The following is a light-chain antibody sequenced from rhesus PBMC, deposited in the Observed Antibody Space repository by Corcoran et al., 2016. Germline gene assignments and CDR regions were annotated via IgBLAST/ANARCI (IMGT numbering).Light chain of an antibody. Sequence: DIQMTQSPSSLSASLGDRVTITCRASQGINHYLSWYQQKPGKAPKPLIYSAFSLETGVPSRFSGSGSWTDYTLTISSLQPEDIATYYCQQYYNSPLTFGGGAKVEIK. V-gene: IGKV1-66*01. J-gene: IGKJ4*01. CDR3: QQYYNSPLT. CDR2: SAF. CDR1: QGINHY.